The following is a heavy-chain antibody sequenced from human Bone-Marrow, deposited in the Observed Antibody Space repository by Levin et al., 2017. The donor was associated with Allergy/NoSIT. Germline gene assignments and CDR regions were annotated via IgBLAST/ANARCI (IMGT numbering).Heavy chain of an antibody. V-gene: IGHV3-23*01. D-gene: IGHD3-16*01. J-gene: IGHJ5*02. CDR1: GFTFSSYA. CDR2: ISGSGGST. CDR3: AKRWGIPNLETENWFDP. Sequence: GGSLRLSCAASGFTFSSYAMSWVRQAPGKGLEWVSAISGSGGSTYYADSVKGRFTISRDNSKNTLYLQMNSLRAEDTAVYYCAKRWGIPNLETENWFDPWGQGTLVTVSS.